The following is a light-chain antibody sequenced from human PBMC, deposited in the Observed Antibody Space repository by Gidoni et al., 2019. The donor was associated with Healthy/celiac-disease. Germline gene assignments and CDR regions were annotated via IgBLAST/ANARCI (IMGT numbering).Light chain of an antibody. CDR1: QSVSSSY. CDR3: QQYGSSPPKT. Sequence: EIVLTQSPGNLSLSPGERATLSCRASQSVSSSYLAWYQQKPGQAPRLLIYGASSRATGITDRFSGSGSGTDFTLTISRLEPEDFAVYYCQQYGSSPPKTFGGXTKVEIK. CDR2: GAS. J-gene: IGKJ4*01. V-gene: IGKV3-20*01.